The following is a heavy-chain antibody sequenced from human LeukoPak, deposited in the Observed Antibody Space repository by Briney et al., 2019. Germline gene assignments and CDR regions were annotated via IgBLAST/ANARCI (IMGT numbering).Heavy chain of an antibody. CDR1: GITLSNYG. J-gene: IGHJ4*02. D-gene: IGHD3-22*01. V-gene: IGHV3-23*01. Sequence: GGSLRLSCAVSGITLSNYGMRWVRQAPGKGLEWVEGISDSGGSTNYADSVKGRFTISRDNPKNTLYLQMNSLRAEDTAVYFCAKRGVVIRVILVGFHKEAYYFDSWGQGALVTVSS. CDR2: ISDSGGST. CDR3: AKRGVVIRVILVGFHKEAYYFDS.